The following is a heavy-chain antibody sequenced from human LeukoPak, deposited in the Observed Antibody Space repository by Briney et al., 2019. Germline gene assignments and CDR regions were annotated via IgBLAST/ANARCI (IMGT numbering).Heavy chain of an antibody. CDR1: GFGLSHHW. CDR2: IQEDGSDK. CDR3: VREGRQGNNQAFSFDS. V-gene: IGHV3-7*01. Sequence: PGGSLRLSCAASGFGLSHHWMNWVRQAPGEGLEWVASIQEDGSDKYYVDAVKGRFTISRDNTKNSMDLQMTRLTAEDTAVYYCVREGRQGNNQAFSFDSWGQGALVIVSA. J-gene: IGHJ4*02. D-gene: IGHD5-24*01.